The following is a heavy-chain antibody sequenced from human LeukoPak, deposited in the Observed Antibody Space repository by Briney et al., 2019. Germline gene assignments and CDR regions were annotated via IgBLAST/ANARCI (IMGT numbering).Heavy chain of an antibody. Sequence: SVKVSCKASGGTFSSYAISWVRQAPGQGLEWMGGIIPIFGTANYAQKFQGRVTITADESTSTAYMELSSLRSEDTAVYYCARDFPAAATTVTTSCPPCYGMDVWGQGTTVTVSS. D-gene: IGHD4-17*01. CDR3: ARDFPAAATTVTTSCPPCYGMDV. CDR1: GGTFSSYA. V-gene: IGHV1-69*01. CDR2: IIPIFGTA. J-gene: IGHJ6*02.